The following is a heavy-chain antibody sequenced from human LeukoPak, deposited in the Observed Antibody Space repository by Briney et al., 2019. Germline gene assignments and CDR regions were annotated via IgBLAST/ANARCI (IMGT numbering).Heavy chain of an antibody. CDR1: GGSISSGGYY. CDR2: IYYSGST. V-gene: IGHV4-31*03. CDR3: ASTPVRDYVWGSYRPQGFDP. D-gene: IGHD3-16*02. J-gene: IGHJ5*02. Sequence: SSETLSLTCTVSGGSISSGGYYWSWIRQHPGKGLEWIGYIYYSGSTYYNPSLKSRVTISVDTSKNQFSLKLSSVTAADTAVYYCASTPVRDYVWGSYRPQGFDPWGQGTLVTVSS.